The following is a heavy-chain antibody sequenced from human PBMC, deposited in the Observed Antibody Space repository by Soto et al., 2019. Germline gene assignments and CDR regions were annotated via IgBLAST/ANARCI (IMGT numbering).Heavy chain of an antibody. CDR1: GFTFGSYG. V-gene: IGHV3-33*01. D-gene: IGHD6-19*01. CDR3: ARIGSAWSLDY. CDR2: IWYDGSKK. Sequence: PGGSLRLSCAASGFTFGSYGLHWVRQAPGKGLEWVAVIWYDGSKKYHADSVKGRFTISRDNSRNTLYLQMNSLRVEDTAVYYCARIGSAWSLDYWGQGTLVTVSS. J-gene: IGHJ4*02.